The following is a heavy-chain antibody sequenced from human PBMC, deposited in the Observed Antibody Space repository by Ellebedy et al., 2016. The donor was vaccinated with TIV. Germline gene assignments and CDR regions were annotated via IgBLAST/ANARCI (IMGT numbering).Heavy chain of an antibody. J-gene: IGHJ4*02. Sequence: AASVKVSCKASGYTLMSYGICWVRQAPGQGLEWMGWVSPYDGNTHYAQKFQGRVTMTIDTSTSTGYMELRSLRSDDTAVYYCARGFRYGSGRWPLDHWGQGTLVTVSS. V-gene: IGHV1-18*01. D-gene: IGHD4-23*01. CDR1: GYTLMSYG. CDR2: VSPYDGNT. CDR3: ARGFRYGSGRWPLDH.